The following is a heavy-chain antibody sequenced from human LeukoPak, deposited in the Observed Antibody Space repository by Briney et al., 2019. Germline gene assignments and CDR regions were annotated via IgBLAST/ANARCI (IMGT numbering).Heavy chain of an antibody. V-gene: IGHV3-7*01. CDR1: GFTFSSYW. D-gene: IGHD6-13*01. CDR2: VKQDGSEK. CDR3: ARNLGASSWYGFDY. J-gene: IGHJ4*02. Sequence: GGSLRLSCAVSGFTFSSYWMSWVRQAPGKGLEWVANVKQDGSEKYYVDSVRGRFTISRENARNSLYLQMNSLRAEDTAVYYCARNLGASSWYGFDYWGQGTLVTVSS.